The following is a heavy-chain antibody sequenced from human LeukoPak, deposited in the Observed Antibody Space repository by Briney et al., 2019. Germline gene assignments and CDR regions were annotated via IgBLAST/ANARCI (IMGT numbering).Heavy chain of an antibody. CDR3: ARGAYGDK. Sequence: ASVKVSCQASGYTLTSYGINWMRQAPGQGLEWMGWISTQIGNTNYAQKVQGRLTLTTDRSKNTADMERRSLRSNDTAVYYCARGAYGDKWGQGTTVTVSS. CDR2: ISTQIGNT. D-gene: IGHD4-17*01. V-gene: IGHV1-18*01. J-gene: IGHJ4*02. CDR1: GYTLTSYG.